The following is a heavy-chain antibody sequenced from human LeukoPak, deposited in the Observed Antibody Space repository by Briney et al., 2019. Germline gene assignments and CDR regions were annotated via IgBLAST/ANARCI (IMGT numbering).Heavy chain of an antibody. CDR2: ISAYNGNT. Sequence: GASVKVSCKASGYTFTSYGISWVRQAPGQGLEWMGWISAYNGNTNYAQKLQGRATMTTDTSTSTAYMELRSLRSDGTAVYYCRIGGPNLNVDYWGQGTLVTVSS. CDR3: RIGGPNLNVDY. J-gene: IGHJ4*02. D-gene: IGHD1-26*01. V-gene: IGHV1-18*01. CDR1: GYTFTSYG.